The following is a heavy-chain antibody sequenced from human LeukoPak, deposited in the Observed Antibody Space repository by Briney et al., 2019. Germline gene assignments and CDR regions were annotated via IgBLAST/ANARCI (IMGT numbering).Heavy chain of an antibody. CDR2: ISAYNGNT. CDR3: ARGAEKGKRLAAAGHFQH. Sequence: ASVKVSCKASGYSFTSYYMHWVRQAPGQGLEWMGWISAYNGNTNYAQKLQGRVTITADESTSTAYMELTSLRSEDTAVYYCARGAEKGKRLAAAGHFQHWGQGTLVIVSS. J-gene: IGHJ1*01. V-gene: IGHV1-18*04. D-gene: IGHD6-13*01. CDR1: GYSFTSYY.